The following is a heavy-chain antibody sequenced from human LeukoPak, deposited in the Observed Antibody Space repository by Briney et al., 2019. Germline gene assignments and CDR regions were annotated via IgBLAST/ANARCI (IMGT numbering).Heavy chain of an antibody. CDR2: INPNSGGT. Sequence: GASVKVSCKASGYTFTGYYMHWVRQAPGQGLEWMGWINPNSGGTNYAQKFQGRVTMTRDTSISTAYMELSRLRSDDTAVYYCARAYLCNSYYDILTGYYLAERLVCGGFDPWGQGTLVTVSS. D-gene: IGHD3-9*01. J-gene: IGHJ5*02. V-gene: IGHV1-2*02. CDR1: GYTFTGYY. CDR3: ARAYLCNSYYDILTGYYLAERLVCGGFDP.